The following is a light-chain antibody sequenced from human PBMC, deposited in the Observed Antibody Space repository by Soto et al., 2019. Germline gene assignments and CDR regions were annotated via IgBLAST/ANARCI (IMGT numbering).Light chain of an antibody. Sequence: EILMTRSQATLSVSPGERAANACRASQSVSSNLAWYQQKPGQAPRLLIYGASNRATGIPDRFSGSGSGTDFTLTTSRLEPEAFAVSYCQQYGSSGTFGQGTKVDIK. V-gene: IGKV3-20*01. J-gene: IGKJ1*01. CDR2: GAS. CDR1: QSVSSN. CDR3: QQYGSSGT.